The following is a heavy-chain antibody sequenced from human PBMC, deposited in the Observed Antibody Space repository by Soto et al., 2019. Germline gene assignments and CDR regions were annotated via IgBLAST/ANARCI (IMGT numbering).Heavy chain of an antibody. CDR3: ATGDGSRFY. J-gene: IGHJ4*02. D-gene: IGHD6-13*01. CDR1: GVSMSSHDW. Sequence: ETLSLTCAVSGVSMSSHDWWTWVRQPPGKGLEWIGESHQSGNTNYNSSLESRVTISVDKSKNQFSLKLTSVTVADTAVYYCATGDGSRFYGGQEPRVTVSS. V-gene: IGHV4-4*02. CDR2: SHQSGNT.